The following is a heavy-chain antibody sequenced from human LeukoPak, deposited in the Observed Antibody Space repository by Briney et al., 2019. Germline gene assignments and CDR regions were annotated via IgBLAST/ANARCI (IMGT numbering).Heavy chain of an antibody. V-gene: IGHV4-4*02. CDR2: ISLRGLT. J-gene: IGHJ4*02. CDR1: GGSISGTNW. CDR3: SRESGPFSPFGF. Sequence: KPSGTLSLTCGVSGGSISGTNWWSWVRQPPGRGLEWIGEISLRGLTNYNPSLRSRLTMSLDESKNQVSLNLTSVTAADTAVYYCSRESGPFSPFGFWGQGTLVSVHS. D-gene: IGHD1-26*01.